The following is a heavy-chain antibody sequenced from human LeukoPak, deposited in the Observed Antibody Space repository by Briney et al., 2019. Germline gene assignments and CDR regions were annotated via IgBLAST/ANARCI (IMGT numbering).Heavy chain of an antibody. CDR1: GYTFTSYD. J-gene: IGHJ6*03. CDR3: ARGPRYYCSSTSCYRGVYYYMDV. V-gene: IGHV1-8*03. D-gene: IGHD2-2*02. Sequence: ASVKVSCKASGYTFTSYDINWVRQATGQGLEWMGWMNPNSGNTGYAQKFQGRVTITRNTSISTAYMELSSLRSEDTAVYYCARGPRYYCSSTSCYRGVYYYMDVWGKGTTVTVSS. CDR2: MNPNSGNT.